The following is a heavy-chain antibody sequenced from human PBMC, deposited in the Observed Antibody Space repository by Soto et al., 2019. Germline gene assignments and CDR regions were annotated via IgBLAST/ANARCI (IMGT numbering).Heavy chain of an antibody. V-gene: IGHV4-34*01. D-gene: IGHD2-2*01. J-gene: IGHJ6*03. Sequence: PSETLSLTCAVYCGSFSGYYWSWIRQPPGKGLEWIGDVNHSGSTNYNPSLRSRLTMSVDTSNNQFSLRLSSVTAADTAVYYCAKEMGFCTTTSCHAGPLYYYMDVWGKGTTVTVSS. CDR3: AKEMGFCTTTSCHAGPLYYYMDV. CDR1: CGSFSGYY. CDR2: VNHSGST.